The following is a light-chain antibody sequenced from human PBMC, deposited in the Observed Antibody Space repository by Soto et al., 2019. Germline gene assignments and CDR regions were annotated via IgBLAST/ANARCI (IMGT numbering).Light chain of an antibody. Sequence: QXALTQPASVSGSPVQSITISCTGTSSDVGNYNLVSWYQQHPGKAPKLMIYEASKRPSGVSNRFSASKSGITASLTISGLQAEDEADYYCCSYAGGSPLGVFGTGTKVTVL. CDR1: SSDVGNYNL. CDR3: CSYAGGSPLGV. J-gene: IGLJ1*01. CDR2: EAS. V-gene: IGLV2-23*02.